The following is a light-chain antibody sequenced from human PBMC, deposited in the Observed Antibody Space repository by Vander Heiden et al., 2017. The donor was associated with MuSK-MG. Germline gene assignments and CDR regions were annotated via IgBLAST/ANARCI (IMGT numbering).Light chain of an antibody. CDR2: EVS. CDR3: SSYAGSNNLGV. Sequence: QSALTQPPSASGPPGQSVTISCTGPSSDVGGYSYVSWYQQHPGKAPKLMIYEVSKRPSGVPDRFSGSKSGNTASLTVSGLQAEDEADYYCSSYAGSNNLGVFGTGTKVTVL. V-gene: IGLV2-8*01. J-gene: IGLJ1*01. CDR1: SSDVGGYSY.